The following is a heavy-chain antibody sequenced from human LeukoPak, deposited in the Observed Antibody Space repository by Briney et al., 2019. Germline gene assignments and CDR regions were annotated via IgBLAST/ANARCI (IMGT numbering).Heavy chain of an antibody. Sequence: GGSLRLACAASGFTFSSYAMHWVRQAPGKGLEWVAVISNDGSNKYYADSVKGRFTISRDNSKNTLYLQMNSLRAEDTAVYFCARDHGPVDYWGEGTLVTASS. CDR2: ISNDGSNK. J-gene: IGHJ4*02. V-gene: IGHV3-30*04. CDR3: ARDHGPVDY. CDR1: GFTFSSYA.